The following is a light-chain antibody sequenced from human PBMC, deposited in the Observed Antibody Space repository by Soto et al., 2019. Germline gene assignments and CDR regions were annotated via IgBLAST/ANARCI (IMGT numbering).Light chain of an antibody. V-gene: IGKV1-5*03. CDR1: QHVSAW. J-gene: IGKJ4*01. CDR2: KTS. Sequence: DIQMTQSPSTLSASEGDRVTITCRASQHVSAWLVWYQQRPGKAPNLLIYKTSNLETGVPSRFIGSGFGTEFTLTINSLQPDDFATYYCQQYKSYPLTFGGGTTVDVK. CDR3: QQYKSYPLT.